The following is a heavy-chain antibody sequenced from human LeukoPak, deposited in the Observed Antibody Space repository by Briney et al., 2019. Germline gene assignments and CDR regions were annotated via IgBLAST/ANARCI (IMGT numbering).Heavy chain of an antibody. V-gene: IGHV1-69*01. CDR1: GGTFSSYA. Sequence: SVKVSCKASGGTFSSYAISWVRQAPGQGLEWMGGIIPIFGTANYAQKFQGRVTITADESTSTAYMELSSLRSEDTAVYYCARDDGYSYGYWGDWFDPWGQGTLVTVSS. J-gene: IGHJ5*02. CDR2: IIPIFGTA. D-gene: IGHD5-18*01. CDR3: ARDDGYSYGYWGDWFDP.